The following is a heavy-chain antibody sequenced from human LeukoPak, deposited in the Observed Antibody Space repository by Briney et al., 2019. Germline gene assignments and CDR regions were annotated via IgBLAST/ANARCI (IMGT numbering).Heavy chain of an antibody. CDR2: ISYDGSNK. CDR3: ATGAYYDILTGAGDAFDI. CDR1: GFTFSSYG. D-gene: IGHD3-9*01. Sequence: GGSLRLSCAASGFTFSSYGMHWVRQAPGKGLEWVAVISYDGSNKYYADSVKGRFTISRDNSKNTLYLQMNGLRAEDTAVYYCATGAYYDILTGAGDAFDIWGQGTMVTVSS. J-gene: IGHJ3*02. V-gene: IGHV3-30*03.